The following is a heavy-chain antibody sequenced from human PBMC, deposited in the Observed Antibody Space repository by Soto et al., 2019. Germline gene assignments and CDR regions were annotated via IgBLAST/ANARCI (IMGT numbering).Heavy chain of an antibody. D-gene: IGHD1-1*01. J-gene: IGHJ4*02. CDR2: ISGRGGST. CDR1: GFTFSSHA. CDR3: ARGRLINRYIGFDY. Sequence: PGGSLRLSCAASGFTFSSHAMSWACQAPRKGLELVSKISGRGGSTKFAYTVKGRFTISRDNSENTLYQQMNGLSAEDTVVYYCARGRLINRYIGFDYWGQGTLVTVSS. V-gene: IGHV3-23*01.